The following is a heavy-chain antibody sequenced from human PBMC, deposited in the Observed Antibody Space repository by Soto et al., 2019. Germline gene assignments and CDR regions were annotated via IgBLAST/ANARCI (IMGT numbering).Heavy chain of an antibody. J-gene: IGHJ6*02. CDR2: ISAYNGNT. D-gene: IGHD6-25*01. V-gene: IGHV1-18*01. CDR1: GYSFTTYG. CDR3: ARERPAPYYYCGMDV. Sequence: QVQLVQSGGEVKKPGASVKVSCKTSGYSFTTYGLSWVRQAPGQGLEWMGWISAYNGNTNYAQKLQGRVTMTTDTSTSTAYMDLGSLTSDDTAVYYCARERPAPYYYCGMDVWGPGSTVTVSS.